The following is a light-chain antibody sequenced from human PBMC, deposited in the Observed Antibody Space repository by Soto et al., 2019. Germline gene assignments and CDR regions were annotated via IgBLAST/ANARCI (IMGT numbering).Light chain of an antibody. CDR2: EGT. Sequence: QSALTQPASVSGSPGQSIPISCTGASSDVESYHLVSWYQQHPGKAPKLMIYEGTKRPSGVSKRFSGSKSGNPASLTISGLQAEDEADYYCCSHAGSGNWVFGGGTKLTVL. CDR1: SSDVESYHL. CDR3: CSHAGSGNWV. J-gene: IGLJ3*02. V-gene: IGLV2-23*01.